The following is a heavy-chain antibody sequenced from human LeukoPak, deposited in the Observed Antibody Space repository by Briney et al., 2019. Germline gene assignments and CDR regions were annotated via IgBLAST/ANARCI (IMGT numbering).Heavy chain of an antibody. CDR1: GYTFTSYG. D-gene: IGHD4-23*01. CDR3: ARDKKNYYGGRNWFDP. J-gene: IGHJ5*02. Sequence: ASVKVSCKASGYTFTSYGISWVRQAPGQGLEWMGWISAYNGNTNYAQKLQGRVTMTTDTSTSTAYMELRSLRSDDTAVYYCARDKKNYYGGRNWFDPWGQGTPVTVSS. V-gene: IGHV1-18*01. CDR2: ISAYNGNT.